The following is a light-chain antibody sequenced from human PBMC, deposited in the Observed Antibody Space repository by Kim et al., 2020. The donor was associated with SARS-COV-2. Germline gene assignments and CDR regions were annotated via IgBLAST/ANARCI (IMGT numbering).Light chain of an antibody. Sequence: GQSITISCTGTSSDVGGYNYVSWYQQHPGKAPKVMIYDVSNRPSGVSNRFSGSKSGNTASLTISGLQAEYEADYYCSSYTTSDTGVFGTGTKVTVL. J-gene: IGLJ1*01. CDR1: SSDVGGYNY. V-gene: IGLV2-14*03. CDR2: DVS. CDR3: SSYTTSDTGV.